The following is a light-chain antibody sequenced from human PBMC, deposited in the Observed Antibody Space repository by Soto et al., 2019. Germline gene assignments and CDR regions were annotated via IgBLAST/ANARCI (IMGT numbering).Light chain of an antibody. CDR3: QQYNVWPRWS. J-gene: IGKJ1*01. Sequence: EIVMTQSPATLSVSPGERATLSCRASQSVSSNLAWYQQKPGQAPRLLIYGASTRATGIPARFSGSGSGTDFTFTISSLQSEDFAVYYCQQYNVWPRWSFGQGTKVDIK. V-gene: IGKV3-15*01. CDR2: GAS. CDR1: QSVSSN.